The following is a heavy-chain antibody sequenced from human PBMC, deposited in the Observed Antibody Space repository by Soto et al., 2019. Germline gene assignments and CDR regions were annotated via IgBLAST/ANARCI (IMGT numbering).Heavy chain of an antibody. CDR1: GFTFSTYW. Sequence: EVQLLGSGGGLVQPGGSLRLSCVASGFTFSTYWMNWVRQAPGMGLEWVANINPDGSVGTYVDSVKGRFTTSRDTAKHSLCLQLHSLRADDTAVYSCAGWGGHEYNYWGQGILVTVSS. CDR3: AGWGGHEYNY. J-gene: IGHJ4*02. D-gene: IGHD3-16*01. V-gene: IGHV3-7*03. CDR2: INPDGSVG.